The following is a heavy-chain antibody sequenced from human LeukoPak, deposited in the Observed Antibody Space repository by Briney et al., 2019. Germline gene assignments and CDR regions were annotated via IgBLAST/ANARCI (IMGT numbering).Heavy chain of an antibody. CDR3: ARDLDSSGWYGYYHYYYGMDV. J-gene: IGHJ6*02. D-gene: IGHD6-19*01. Sequence: GGSLRLSCAASGFTFSSYWMSWVRQAPGKGLEWVANIKQDGSEKYYVDSVKGRFTISRDNAKNSLYLQMNSLRAEDTAVYYCARDLDSSGWYGYYHYYYGMDVWGQGTTVTVSS. V-gene: IGHV3-7*01. CDR2: IKQDGSEK. CDR1: GFTFSSYW.